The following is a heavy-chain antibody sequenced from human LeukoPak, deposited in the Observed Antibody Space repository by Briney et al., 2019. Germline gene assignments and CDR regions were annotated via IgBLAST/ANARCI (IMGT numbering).Heavy chain of an antibody. CDR2: IKQDGSEK. CDR3: ASACSSASCYSRGGY. V-gene: IGHV3-7*01. Sequence: GGSLRLSCAASGFTFSSYWMSWVRQAPGKGLEWVANIKQDGSEKYYVDSVKGRFTISRDNAKNSLYLQMNSLRAEDPAVYYCASACSSASCYSRGGYWGQGTLVTVSS. J-gene: IGHJ4*02. D-gene: IGHD2-2*01. CDR1: GFTFSSYW.